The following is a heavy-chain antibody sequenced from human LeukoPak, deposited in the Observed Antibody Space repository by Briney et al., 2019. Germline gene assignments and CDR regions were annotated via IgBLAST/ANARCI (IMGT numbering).Heavy chain of an antibody. D-gene: IGHD3-10*01. V-gene: IGHV4-30-2*01. CDR2: IYHSGST. Sequence: SETLSLTCAVSGGSISSGGYSWSWIRQPPGKGLGWIGYIYHSGSTYYNPSLKSRVTISVDRSKNQFSLKLSSVTAADTAVYYCARVGGGFYYGSGTTPPWFDPWGQGTLVTVSS. CDR3: ARVGGGFYYGSGTTPPWFDP. CDR1: GGSISSGGYS. J-gene: IGHJ5*02.